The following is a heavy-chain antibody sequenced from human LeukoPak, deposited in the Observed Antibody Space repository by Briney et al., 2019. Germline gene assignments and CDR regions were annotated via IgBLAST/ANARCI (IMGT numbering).Heavy chain of an antibody. CDR1: GFTFSSYS. J-gene: IGHJ4*02. CDR3: ARGHSGIAAAGEREDY. CDR2: ISSSSSYI. Sequence: GGSLRLSCAASGFTFSSYSMNWVRQAPGKGLEWVSSISSSSSYIYYAASVKGRFTISRDNAKNSLYLQMNSLRAEDTAVYYCARGHSGIAAAGEREDYWGQGTLVTVSS. D-gene: IGHD6-13*01. V-gene: IGHV3-21*01.